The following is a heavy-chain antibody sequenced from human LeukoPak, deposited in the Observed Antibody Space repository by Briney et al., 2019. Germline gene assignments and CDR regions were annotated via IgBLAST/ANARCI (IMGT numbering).Heavy chain of an antibody. V-gene: IGHV3-23*01. Sequence: PGGSLRLSCAASGFTFSSYAMSWVRQAPGKGLEWVSAISGSGGSTYYADSVKGRFTISRDNSKNTLYLQMDSLRAEDTVVYYCAKGGVSWVTTEFDYWGQGTLVTVSS. CDR3: AKGGVSWVTTEFDY. D-gene: IGHD4-17*01. CDR1: GFTFSSYA. J-gene: IGHJ4*02. CDR2: ISGSGGST.